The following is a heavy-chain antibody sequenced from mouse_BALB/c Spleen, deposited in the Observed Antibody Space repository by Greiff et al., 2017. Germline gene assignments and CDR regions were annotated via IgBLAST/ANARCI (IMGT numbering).Heavy chain of an antibody. V-gene: IGHV1S22*01. CDR1: GYTFTSYW. CDR2: IYPGSGST. J-gene: IGHJ2*01. CDR3: TGLRDY. D-gene: IGHD2-4*01. Sequence: LQQPGSELVRPGASVKLSCKASGYTFTSYWMHWVKQRPGQGLEWIGNIYPGSGSTNYDEKFKSKATLTVDTSSSTAYMQLSSLTSEDSAVYYCTGLRDYWGQGTTLTVSS.